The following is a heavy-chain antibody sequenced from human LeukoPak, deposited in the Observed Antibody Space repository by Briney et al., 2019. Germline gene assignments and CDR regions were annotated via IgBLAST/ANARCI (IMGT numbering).Heavy chain of an antibody. J-gene: IGHJ4*02. V-gene: IGHV3-20*04. CDR3: ARDGSDCSSTSCYEDY. CDR1: GFTFDDYG. CDR2: INWNGGST. D-gene: IGHD2-2*01. Sequence: GGSLRLSCAASGFTFDDYGMSWARQAPGKGLEWVSGINWNGGSTGYADSVKGRFTISRDNAKNSLYLQMNSLRAEDTALYYCARDGSDCSSTSCYEDYWGQGTLVTVSS.